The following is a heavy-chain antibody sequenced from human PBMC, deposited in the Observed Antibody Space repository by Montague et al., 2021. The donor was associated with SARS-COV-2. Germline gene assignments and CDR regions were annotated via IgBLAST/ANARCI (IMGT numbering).Heavy chain of an antibody. CDR1: GASISTGIYY. V-gene: IGHV4-61*02. Sequence: TLSLTCTVSGASISTGIYYWSWIRQPAAKGLEWIGRIRTTGHTDYNSSLESRVFMSVDTSTNQFSLSLTSVTAADTAVYFCARFGSGTLEFDLWGQGTLVTVSS. J-gene: IGHJ4*02. CDR3: ARFGSGTLEFDL. CDR2: IRTTGHT. D-gene: IGHD1-26*01.